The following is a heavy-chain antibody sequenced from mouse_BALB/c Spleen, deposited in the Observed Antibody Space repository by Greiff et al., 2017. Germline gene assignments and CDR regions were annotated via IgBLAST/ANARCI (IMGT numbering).Heavy chain of an antibody. D-gene: IGHD4-1*01. CDR3: ARSNWGFDY. J-gene: IGHJ2*01. CDR1: GFTFSSFG. CDR2: ISSGSSTI. Sequence: EVMLVESGGGLVQPGGSRKLSCAASGFTFSSFGMHWVRQAPEKGLEWVAYISSGSSTIYYADTVKGRFTISRDNPKNTLFLQMTSLRSEDTAMYYCARSNWGFDYWGQGTTLTVSS. V-gene: IGHV5-17*02.